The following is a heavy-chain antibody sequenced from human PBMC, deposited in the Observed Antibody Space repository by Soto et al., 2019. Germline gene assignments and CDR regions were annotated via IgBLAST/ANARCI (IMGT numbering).Heavy chain of an antibody. CDR3: AKMSSENYYDPVFS. D-gene: IGHD3-22*01. V-gene: IGHV3-11*01. CDR1: GFTFSDYS. CDR2: ISSSGNTI. Sequence: QVQLVESGGGLVQTSGSLRIACAASGFTFSDYSMSWVRQAPGKGLEWVSYISSSGNTIYYADSVKGRFTISRDNAKNSVYLQMNSLRAEDTALYFCAKMSSENYYDPVFSWGQGTLVTVSS. J-gene: IGHJ4*02.